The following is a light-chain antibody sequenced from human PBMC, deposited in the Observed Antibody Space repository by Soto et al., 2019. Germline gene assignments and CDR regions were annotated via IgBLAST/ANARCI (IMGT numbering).Light chain of an antibody. CDR1: QSASNNY. J-gene: IGKJ1*01. CDR2: GAS. CDR3: QQYGSSGT. V-gene: IGKV3-20*01. Sequence: VLTQSPATLSLSPGERATLSCRASQSASNNYLAWYQQKPGQAPRLLIYGASNRATGIPDRFSGSGSGTDFTLTISRLEPEDFAVYYCQQYGSSGTFGQGTKVDIK.